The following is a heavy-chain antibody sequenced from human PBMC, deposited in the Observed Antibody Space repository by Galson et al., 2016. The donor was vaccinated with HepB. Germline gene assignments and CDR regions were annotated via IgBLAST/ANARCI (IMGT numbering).Heavy chain of an antibody. J-gene: IGHJ4*02. D-gene: IGHD1-7*01. V-gene: IGHV4-39*01. CDR1: GGSISSSSDY. Sequence: ETLSLTCTVSGGSISSSSDYWGWIRQPPGKGLEWIGSMYHSGSTYYNPSLKSRVTISVDTSKNQFSLKLSSVTAADTAVYYCASDYNWNYGDGGGLFDYWGQGTLVTVSS. CDR2: MYHSGST. CDR3: ASDYNWNYGDGGGLFDY.